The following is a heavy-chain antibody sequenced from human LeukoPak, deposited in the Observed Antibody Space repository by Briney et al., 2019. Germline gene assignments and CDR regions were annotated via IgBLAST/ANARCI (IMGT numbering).Heavy chain of an antibody. D-gene: IGHD3-22*01. CDR3: ARSVMFYTMNS. Sequence: GGSLRLSCAASGFTFKNYAMSWVRQAPGKGLEWVSGISGSGGSTYYADSVEGRFTISRDNAKNSLYLQMNSLRAEDTAVYYCARSVMFYTMNSWGQGTLVTVSS. CDR2: ISGSGGST. CDR1: GFTFKNYA. J-gene: IGHJ4*02. V-gene: IGHV3-23*01.